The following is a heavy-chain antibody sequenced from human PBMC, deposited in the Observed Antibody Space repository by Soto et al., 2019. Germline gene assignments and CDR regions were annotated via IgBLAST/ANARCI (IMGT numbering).Heavy chain of an antibody. CDR1: GFTFSSYW. CDR2: IKRDGSST. J-gene: IGHJ6*02. V-gene: IGHV3-74*01. Sequence: LRLSCAASGFTFSSYWMHWVRQTPGEGLVWVSRIKRDGSSTSYADSVQGRFTSSRDNAKNTLYLEMNGLRGGGTAVYYCARGRPYYQYYYGMDVWGRGTTVTVSS. CDR3: ARGRPYYQYYYGMDV.